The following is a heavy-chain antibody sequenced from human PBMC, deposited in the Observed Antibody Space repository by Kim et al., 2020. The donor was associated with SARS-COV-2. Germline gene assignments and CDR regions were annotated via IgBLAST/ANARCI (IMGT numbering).Heavy chain of an antibody. D-gene: IGHD1-26*01. CDR2: INYDDIKT. V-gene: IGHV3-23*01. CDR3: AKTPLWDGGYFDC. J-gene: IGHJ4*03. CDR1: GFPFNNYP. Sequence: GGSLRLSCAASGFPFNNYPMNWVRQAPGKGLEWVAAINYDDIKTYFADSVKGRFTISRDNSKDTLSLQMNALRADDTAVYYCAKTPLWDGGYFDCWGQGTLVTVSS.